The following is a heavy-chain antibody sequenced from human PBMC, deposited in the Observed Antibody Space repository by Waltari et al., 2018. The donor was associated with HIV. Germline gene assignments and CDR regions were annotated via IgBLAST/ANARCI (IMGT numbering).Heavy chain of an antibody. V-gene: IGHV4-31*03. J-gene: IGHJ6*02. CDR2: IYYSGGT. Sequence: QVQLQESGPGLVKPSQTLSLTCTVSGGSISSGGYYWSWIRQHPGKGLEWIGYIYYSGGTYYNPSLKSRITIAVDTSKNQFSLKLSSVTAADTAVYYCARAPTISGLLSDYYYAMDVWGQGTTVTVSS. CDR3: ARAPTISGLLSDYYYAMDV. D-gene: IGHD3-22*01. CDR1: GGSISSGGYY.